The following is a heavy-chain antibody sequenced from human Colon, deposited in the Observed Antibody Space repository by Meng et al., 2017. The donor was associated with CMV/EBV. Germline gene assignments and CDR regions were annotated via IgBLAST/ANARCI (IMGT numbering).Heavy chain of an antibody. J-gene: IGHJ4*02. D-gene: IGHD4-17*01. CDR1: GFTFRSYG. CDR2: IRYESAYK. Sequence: GGSLRLSCAASGFTFRSYGMHWVRQAPGKGREGVTYIRYESAYKYSADSVQGRFTISRDNSKNMLYLQMNSLRPEDTAMYYCAKVGDGYGDYGSIDSWGQGTMVTVSS. CDR3: AKVGDGYGDYGSIDS. V-gene: IGHV3-30*02.